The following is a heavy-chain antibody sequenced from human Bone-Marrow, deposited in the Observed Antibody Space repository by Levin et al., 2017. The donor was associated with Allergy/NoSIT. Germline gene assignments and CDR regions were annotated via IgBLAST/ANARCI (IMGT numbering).Heavy chain of an antibody. J-gene: IGHJ4*02. CDR1: GYSFTSYW. Sequence: PGGSLRLSCKGSGYSFTSYWISWVRQMPGKGLEWMGRIDPSDSYTNYSPSFQGHVTISADKSISTAYLQWSSLKASDTAMYYCARHDPSYSSSWYHFDYWGQGTLVTVSS. CDR3: ARHDPSYSSSWYHFDY. CDR2: IDPSDSYT. D-gene: IGHD6-13*01. V-gene: IGHV5-10-1*01.